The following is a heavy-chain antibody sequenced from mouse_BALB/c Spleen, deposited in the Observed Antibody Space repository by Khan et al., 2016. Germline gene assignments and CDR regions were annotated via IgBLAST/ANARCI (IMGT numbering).Heavy chain of an antibody. D-gene: IGHD1-1*01. V-gene: IGHV3-2*02. CDR1: GYSITSDYA. Sequence: VQLKESGPGLVKPSQSLSLTCTVTGYSITSDYAWNWIRQFPGNRLEWMGYISYSGSTSYNPSLKSRISITRDTSKNQFFLQLNSVTSGDTATYYCARSDYGDKDAMDYWGQGTSVTVSS. J-gene: IGHJ4*01. CDR2: ISYSGST. CDR3: ARSDYGDKDAMDY.